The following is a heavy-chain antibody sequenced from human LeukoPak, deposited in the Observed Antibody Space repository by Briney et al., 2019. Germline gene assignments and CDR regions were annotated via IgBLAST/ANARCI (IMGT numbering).Heavy chain of an antibody. Sequence: GGSLRLSCAASGFTFSSYAMSWVRQAPGKGLEWVSAISGSGGSTYYADSVKGRFTISRDNSKNTLYLQMNSLRAEDTAVYYCARDRGIAAAGISWFDPWGQGTLVTVSS. CDR2: ISGSGGST. D-gene: IGHD6-13*01. J-gene: IGHJ5*02. V-gene: IGHV3-23*01. CDR3: ARDRGIAAAGISWFDP. CDR1: GFTFSSYA.